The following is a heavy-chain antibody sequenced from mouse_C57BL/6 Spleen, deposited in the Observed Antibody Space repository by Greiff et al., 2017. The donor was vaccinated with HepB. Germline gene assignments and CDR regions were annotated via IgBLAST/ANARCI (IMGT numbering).Heavy chain of an antibody. Sequence: QVQLQQPGAELVKPGASVKLSCKASGYTFTSYWMQWVKQRPGQGLEWIGEIDPSDSYTNYNQKFKGKATLTVDTASSTAYMQLSSLTSEDSAVYYCAKGGQYGRSYWYFEGWGTGTTVTVAS. V-gene: IGHV1-50*01. CDR2: IDPSDSYT. CDR3: AKGGQYGRSYWYFEG. CDR1: GYTFTSYW. J-gene: IGHJ1*03. D-gene: IGHD1-1*01.